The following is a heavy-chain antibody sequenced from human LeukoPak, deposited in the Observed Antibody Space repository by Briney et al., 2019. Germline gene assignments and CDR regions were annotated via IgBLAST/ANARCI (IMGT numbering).Heavy chain of an antibody. D-gene: IGHD6-13*01. CDR2: FDPEDGET. CDR3: ATTVIAAAGPDY. CDR1: GYTLTELS. J-gene: IGHJ4*02. Sequence: ASMKVSCKVSGYTLTELSMHWVRQAPGKGLEWMGGFDPEDGETIYARKFQGRVTMTEDTSTDTAYMELSSLRSEDTAVYYCATTVIAAAGPDYWGQGTLVTVSS. V-gene: IGHV1-24*01.